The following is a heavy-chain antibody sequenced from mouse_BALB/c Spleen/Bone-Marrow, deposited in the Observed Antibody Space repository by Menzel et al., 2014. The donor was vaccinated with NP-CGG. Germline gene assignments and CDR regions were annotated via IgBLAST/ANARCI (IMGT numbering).Heavy chain of an antibody. CDR3: ARGGSSRAWFAY. D-gene: IGHD1-1*01. V-gene: IGHV2-9*02. J-gene: IGHJ3*01. CDR2: IWAGGST. CDR1: EFSLTSYG. Sequence: VMLVESGPGLVSPSQSLSITCTVSEFSLTSYGVHWVRQPPGKGLEWLGVIWAGGSTNYNSALMSGLSISKDNSKSQVFLKMNSLQTDDTAMYYCARGGSSRAWFAYWGQGTLVTVSA.